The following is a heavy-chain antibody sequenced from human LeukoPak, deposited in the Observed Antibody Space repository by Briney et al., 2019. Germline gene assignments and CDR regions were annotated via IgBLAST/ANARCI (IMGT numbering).Heavy chain of an antibody. CDR2: IYTSGST. CDR3: ARAIDGYNLDFDY. V-gene: IGHV4-61*02. J-gene: IGHJ4*02. Sequence: SETLSLTCTVSGGSISSGSYYWSWIRQPAGKGLEWIGRIYTSGSTNYNPSLKSRVTISVDTSKNQFSLKLSSVTAADTAVYYCARAIDGYNLDFDYWGQGTLVTVSS. D-gene: IGHD5-24*01. CDR1: GGSISSGSYY.